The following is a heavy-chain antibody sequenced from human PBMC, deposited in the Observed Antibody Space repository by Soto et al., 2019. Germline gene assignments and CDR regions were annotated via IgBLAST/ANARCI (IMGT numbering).Heavy chain of an antibody. CDR2: INPSGST. J-gene: IGHJ4*02. Sequence: QVQLQQWGAGLLKPSETLSLTCTVYDGSSSGYYWSWVRQPPGKGLEWIGEINPSGSTNYNPSLKSRVTISVDPSNNQFSLNVNSVTAADTAVYYCARGRITMLHWGQGNLVTVSS. CDR3: ARGRITMLH. CDR1: DGSSSGYY. D-gene: IGHD3-10*02. V-gene: IGHV4-34*01.